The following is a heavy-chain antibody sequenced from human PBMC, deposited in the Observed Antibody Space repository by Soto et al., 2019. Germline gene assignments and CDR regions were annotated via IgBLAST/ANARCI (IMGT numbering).Heavy chain of an antibody. V-gene: IGHV3-21*01. D-gene: IGHD6-19*01. J-gene: IGHJ5*02. CDR1: GFTFSSYS. CDR2: ISSSSSYI. Sequence: PGVSLRLSCAASGFTFSSYSMNWVRQAPGKGLEWVSSISSSSSYIYYADSVKGRFTISRDNAKNSLYLQMNSLRAEDTAVYYCARDPSSGWTNWFDPWGQGTLVTVSS. CDR3: ARDPSSGWTNWFDP.